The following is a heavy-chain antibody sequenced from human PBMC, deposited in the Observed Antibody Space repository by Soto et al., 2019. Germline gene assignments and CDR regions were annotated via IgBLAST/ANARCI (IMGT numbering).Heavy chain of an antibody. CDR1: GTSIRGYY. CDR3: AREVSSFGSNHFDS. V-gene: IGHV4-59*01. J-gene: IGHJ4*02. CDR2: IYYTGTT. Sequence: SEALSLTCSVSGTSIRGYYWTWIRQPPGKGLEWIGYIYYTGTTKYNPSLKSRVTISVDTSKNQFSLRLNSVTAADTAVYYCAREVSSFGSNHFDSWGQGALVTVSS. D-gene: IGHD3-10*01.